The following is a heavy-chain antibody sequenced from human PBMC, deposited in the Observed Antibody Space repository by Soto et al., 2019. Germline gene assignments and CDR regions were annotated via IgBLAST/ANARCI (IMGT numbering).Heavy chain of an antibody. CDR2: INAGNGNT. V-gene: IGHV1-3*01. D-gene: IGHD6-19*01. Sequence: GASVKVSCKASGYTFTSYAMHWVRQAPGQRLEWMGWINAGNGNTKYSQKFQGRVTITRDTSASTAYMELSSLRSEDTAVYYCARVSSGWSGRYFDYWGQGNLVTVSS. CDR1: GYTFTSYA. CDR3: ARVSSGWSGRYFDY. J-gene: IGHJ4*02.